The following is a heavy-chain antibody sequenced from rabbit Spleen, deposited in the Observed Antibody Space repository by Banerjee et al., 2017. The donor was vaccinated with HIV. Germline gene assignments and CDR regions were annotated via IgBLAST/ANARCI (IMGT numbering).Heavy chain of an antibody. D-gene: IGHD4-1*01. V-gene: IGHV1S45*01. Sequence: QQQLEESGGGLVKPGGTLTLTCTASGIDFSSYYYMCWVRQAPGKGLEWIACIRVGGSGTTYYASWAKGRFTISKTSSTTVTLQMTSLTAADTATYFCARDLTGVIGWNFGWWGQGTLVTVS. CDR1: GIDFSSYYY. CDR2: IRVGGSGTT. CDR3: ARDLTGVIGWNFGW. J-gene: IGHJ3*01.